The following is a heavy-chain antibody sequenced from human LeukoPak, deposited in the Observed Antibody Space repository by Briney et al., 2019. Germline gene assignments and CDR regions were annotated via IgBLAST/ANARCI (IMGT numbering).Heavy chain of an antibody. D-gene: IGHD4-17*01. V-gene: IGHV3-30*03. CDR1: GLTLSREG. J-gene: IGHJ4*02. Sequence: GGSLRLSCVASGLTLSREGLHWIRQAPGKGLEWVAVISSDENSKYYADSVKGRFTVSRDNSKDTLFLQMNSLRVEDTAVYYCARDIGGLDGDGLDYWGQGTLVSVPS. CDR3: ARDIGGLDGDGLDY. CDR2: ISSDENSK.